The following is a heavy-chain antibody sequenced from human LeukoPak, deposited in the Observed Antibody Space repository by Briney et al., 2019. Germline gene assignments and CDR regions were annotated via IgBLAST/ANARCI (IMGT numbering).Heavy chain of an antibody. Sequence: GGSLRLSCTASGFTFSGHWIHWVRQPPGVGLVWVSRINERGTDSMYAESVKGRFTISRDNAKKSLYLQMNSLRAEDTAVYYCARDGDTVLTRGYYYYMDVWGKGTTVTVSS. D-gene: IGHD4-23*01. CDR1: GFTFSGHW. CDR3: ARDGDTVLTRGYYYYMDV. J-gene: IGHJ6*03. V-gene: IGHV3-74*03. CDR2: INERGTDS.